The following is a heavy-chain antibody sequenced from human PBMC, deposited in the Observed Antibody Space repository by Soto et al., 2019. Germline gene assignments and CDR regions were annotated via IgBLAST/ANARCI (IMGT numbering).Heavy chain of an antibody. V-gene: IGHV3-30*18. CDR3: AKPSGYSYGPPPYYYGMDV. J-gene: IGHJ6*02. Sequence: GGFLRLSCAASGFTFSSYGMHWVRQAPGKGLGWVAVISYDGSNKYYADSVKGRFTISRDNSKNTLYLQMNSLRAEDTAVYYCAKPSGYSYGPPPYYYGMDVWGQGTTVTVPS. CDR1: GFTFSSYG. CDR2: ISYDGSNK. D-gene: IGHD5-18*01.